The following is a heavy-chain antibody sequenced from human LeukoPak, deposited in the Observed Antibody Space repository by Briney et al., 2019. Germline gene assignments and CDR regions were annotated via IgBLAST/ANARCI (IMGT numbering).Heavy chain of an antibody. CDR2: ISGSGGST. D-gene: IGHD4-17*01. J-gene: IGHJ4*02. V-gene: IGHV3-23*01. CDR3: AKDPNSYYGDYVDY. Sequence: GGSLRLSCAASGFTFSSYAMSWVRLAPGKGLEWVSAISGSGGSTYYADSVKGRFTISRDNSKNTLYLQMNSLRAEDTAVYYCAKDPNSYYGDYVDYWGQGTLVTLSS. CDR1: GFTFSSYA.